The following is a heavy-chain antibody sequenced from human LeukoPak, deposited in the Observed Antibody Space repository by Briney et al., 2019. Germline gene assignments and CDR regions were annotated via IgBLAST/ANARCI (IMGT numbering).Heavy chain of an antibody. CDR3: ARALITMVRGPLDYYYYMDV. CDR2: IYHSGST. Sequence: SETLSLTCAVSGYSISSGYYWGWIRQPPGKGLEWIGSIYHSGSTYYNPSLKSRVTISVDTSKNQFSLKLSSVTAADTAVYYWARALITMVRGPLDYYYYMDVWGKGTTVTVSS. J-gene: IGHJ6*03. V-gene: IGHV4-38-2*01. CDR1: GYSISSGYY. D-gene: IGHD3-10*01.